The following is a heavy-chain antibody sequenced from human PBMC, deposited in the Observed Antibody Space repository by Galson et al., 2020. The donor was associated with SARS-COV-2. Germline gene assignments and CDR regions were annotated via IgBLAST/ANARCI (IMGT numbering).Heavy chain of an antibody. CDR1: GYTFTNYG. CDR3: ARGGCRSDRCYPAAFDI. D-gene: IGHD2-15*01. J-gene: IGHJ3*02. CDR2: ISGYNGNK. V-gene: IGHV1-18*01. Sequence: ASVKVSCKASGYTFTNYGITWVRQAPGQGLEWMGWISGYNGNKNYAQNLQGRVTMTTDTSTSTAYMEVRSLSSDDTAVYYGARGGCRSDRCYPAAFDIWGQGTMVTVSS.